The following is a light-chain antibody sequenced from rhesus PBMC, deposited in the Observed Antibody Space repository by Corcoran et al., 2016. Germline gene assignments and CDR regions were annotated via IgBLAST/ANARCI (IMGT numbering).Light chain of an antibody. Sequence: DIVMTQSPATLSLSPGERATLSCRASQSVSNFLAWSQQNPKHAPRLLIDGASSRATGIPDRCRGRGSGTDFTLIISSLEPEDVGVYYCQQYNTWKTFGQGTKVEIK. V-gene: IGKV3S9*01. CDR1: QSVSNF. J-gene: IGKJ1*01. CDR2: GAS. CDR3: QQYNTWKT.